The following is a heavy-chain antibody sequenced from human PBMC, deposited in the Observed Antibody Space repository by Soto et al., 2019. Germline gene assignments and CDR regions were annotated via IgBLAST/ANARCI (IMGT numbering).Heavy chain of an antibody. CDR1: GFTVSSNY. Sequence: EVQLVESGGGLVQPVGSLRLSCAASGFTVSSNYMSWVRQAPGKGLEWVSVIYSGGTTYYTDSVKGRFTISRDNSKNTLYLQMNSLRAEDTAVYYCARNGDSSDYRGWFDPWGQGTLVTVSS. V-gene: IGHV3-66*01. J-gene: IGHJ5*02. CDR2: IYSGGTT. CDR3: ARNGDSSDYRGWFDP. D-gene: IGHD3-22*01.